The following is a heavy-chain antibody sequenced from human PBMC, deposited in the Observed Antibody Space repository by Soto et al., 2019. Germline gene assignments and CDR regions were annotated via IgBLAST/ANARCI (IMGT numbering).Heavy chain of an antibody. J-gene: IGHJ4*02. CDR1: GYSISSSNY. D-gene: IGHD1-1*01. CDR2: IHYSGST. V-gene: IGHV4-28*01. CDR3: ASKANLWNYVDY. Sequence: QVQLQESGPGLVKPSDTLSLTCAVSGYSISSSNYWGWIRQAPGKGLEWIGHIHYSGSTDYNPSLKSRVTMSVDTSQNQFSLKLSSVTAVETAVYYCASKANLWNYVDYWGQGTLVTVSS.